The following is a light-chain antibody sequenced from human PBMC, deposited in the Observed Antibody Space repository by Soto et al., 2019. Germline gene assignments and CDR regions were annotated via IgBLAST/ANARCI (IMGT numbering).Light chain of an antibody. V-gene: IGKV3-15*01. J-gene: IGKJ5*01. CDR1: QSVGTF. Sequence: PGERATLSFRASQSVGTFFAWYQQKPGQAPRLLIYGASTMATGIPARFSSSGSGTDFTLTITSLQSEDFATYYCQHAKSFPVTFGQGTRLDIK. CDR3: QHAKSFPVT. CDR2: GAS.